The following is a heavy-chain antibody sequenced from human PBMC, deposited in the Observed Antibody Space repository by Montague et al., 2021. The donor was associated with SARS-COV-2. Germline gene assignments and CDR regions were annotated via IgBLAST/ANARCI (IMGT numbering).Heavy chain of an antibody. V-gene: IGHV4-39*01. Sequence: SETLSLTCGVSGVSISRSGYYWGWIRQPPGKGLEWIGSIYYSGTTYYSPSLKRRVTMSVETSKNQFSLKLSSVTAADTAVYYCASLEKLGFCSGDSRAVRLSLWGQGALVTVSS. CDR2: IYYSGTT. CDR3: ASLEKLGFCSGDSRAVRLSL. CDR1: GVSISRSGYY. J-gene: IGHJ4*02. D-gene: IGHD2-15*01.